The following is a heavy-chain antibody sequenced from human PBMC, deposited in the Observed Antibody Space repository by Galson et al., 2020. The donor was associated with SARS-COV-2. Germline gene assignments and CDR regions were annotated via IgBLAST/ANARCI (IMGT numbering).Heavy chain of an antibody. CDR1: GFTVSTSY. D-gene: IGHD1-26*01. CDR3: SRDRLGTDAFDV. J-gene: IGHJ3*01. Sequence: GESLKISCAASGFTVSTSYMSWVRQAPGKGLEWVSAIFAGGDTYYADSVKGRFTISRDNSKNTVYLQIDGLGVEDTALYYCSRDRLGTDAFDVWGQGTMVNVSS. V-gene: IGHV3-66*01. CDR2: IFAGGDT.